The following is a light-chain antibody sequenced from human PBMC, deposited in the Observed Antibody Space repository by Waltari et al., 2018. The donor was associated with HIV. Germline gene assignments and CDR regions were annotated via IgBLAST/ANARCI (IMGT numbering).Light chain of an antibody. CDR3: QQYNNWPRT. V-gene: IGKV3-15*01. J-gene: IGKJ1*01. Sequence: ELVMTQSPATLSVSPGERATLSCRASQSVSSNLAWYQQQPGQAPRLLISGASTRATGIPARFSGRGSGTEFTLTISSLQSEDFAVYYCQQYNNWPRTFGQGTKVEIK. CDR1: QSVSSN. CDR2: GAS.